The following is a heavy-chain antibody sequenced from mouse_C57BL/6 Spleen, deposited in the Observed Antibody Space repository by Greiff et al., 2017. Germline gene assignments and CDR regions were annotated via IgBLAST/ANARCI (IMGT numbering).Heavy chain of an antibody. CDR3: ARYYYDSSYRGYFDY. J-gene: IGHJ2*01. V-gene: IGHV1-72*01. CDR2: IDPNSGGT. D-gene: IGHD1-1*01. Sequence: VQLQQSGAELVKPGASVKLSCKASGYTFTIYWMHWVKQRPGRGLEWIGRIDPNSGGTKYNEKFKSKATLTVDKPSSTAYMQLSSLTSEDSAVYYCARYYYDSSYRGYFDYWGQGTTLTVSS. CDR1: GYTFTIYW.